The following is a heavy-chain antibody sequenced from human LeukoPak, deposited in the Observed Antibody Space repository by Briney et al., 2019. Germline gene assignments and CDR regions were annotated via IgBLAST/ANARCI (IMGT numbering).Heavy chain of an antibody. CDR2: IYYSGSI. D-gene: IGHD3-16*02. V-gene: IGHV4-61*01. Sequence: SETLSLTCTVSGGSISSGSYYWSWIRQPSGKGLEWIGYIYYSGSINYNPSLKSRVTISVDTSKNQFSLKLSSVTAADTAVYYCARGRENVWGSYRHHFDYWGQGTLVTVSS. J-gene: IGHJ4*02. CDR3: ARGRENVWGSYRHHFDY. CDR1: GGSISSGSYY.